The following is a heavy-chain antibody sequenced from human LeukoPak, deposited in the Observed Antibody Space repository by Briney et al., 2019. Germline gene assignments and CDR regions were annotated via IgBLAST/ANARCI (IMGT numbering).Heavy chain of an antibody. CDR3: ARDMMSGFGESPVDY. J-gene: IGHJ4*02. D-gene: IGHD3-10*01. CDR2: INPNSGGT. CDR1: GYTFTGYY. V-gene: IGHV1-2*02. Sequence: ASVKVSCTASGYTFTGYYMHWVRQAPGQGLEWMGWINPNSGGTNYAKKFQGRVTMTRGTSISTAYMELSRLTSDDTAVYYCARDMMSGFGESPVDYWGQGTLVTVSS.